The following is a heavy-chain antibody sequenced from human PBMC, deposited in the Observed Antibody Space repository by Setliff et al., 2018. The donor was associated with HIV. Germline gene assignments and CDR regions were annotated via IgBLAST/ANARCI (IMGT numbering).Heavy chain of an antibody. D-gene: IGHD5-18*01. V-gene: IGHV4-34*01. CDR3: ARVARYSYGSFES. J-gene: IGHJ4*02. CDR1: GGSFSGYH. CDR2: IDYSGSP. Sequence: PSETLSLTCAVYGGSFSGYHWSWIRQPPGKGLEWIGEIDYSGSPNYNPSLKSRVTISIDTSKKQFSLRLTSATAADTAVYYCARVARYSYGSFESWGQGTLVTVSS.